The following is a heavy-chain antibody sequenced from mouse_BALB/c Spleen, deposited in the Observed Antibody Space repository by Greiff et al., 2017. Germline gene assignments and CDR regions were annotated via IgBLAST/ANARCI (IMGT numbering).Heavy chain of an antibody. V-gene: IGHV7-3*02. D-gene: IGHD4-1*01. CDR1: GFTFTDYY. Sequence: EVKLVESGGGLVQPGGSLRLSCATSGFTFTDYYMSWVRQPPGKALEWLGFIRNKANGYTTEYSASVKGRFTISRDNSQSILYLQMNTLRAEDSATYYCASGTYYFDYWGQGTTLTVSS. CDR2: IRNKANGYTT. CDR3: ASGTYYFDY. J-gene: IGHJ2*01.